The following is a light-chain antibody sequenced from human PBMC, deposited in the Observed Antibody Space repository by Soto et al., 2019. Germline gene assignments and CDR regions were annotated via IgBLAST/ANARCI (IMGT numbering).Light chain of an antibody. CDR3: QSYGGSPLMA. CDR2: GAS. V-gene: IGKV3-20*01. CDR1: QSISNSY. J-gene: IGKJ5*01. Sequence: EVVLTQSPATLSLSPGERATLSCRASQSISNSYLAWYQEKPGQALRLLIYGASIRATGIPDRFSGSGSGTDFTLTISRLDPEAFAVYYCQSYGGSPLMAFGQGTRLEIK.